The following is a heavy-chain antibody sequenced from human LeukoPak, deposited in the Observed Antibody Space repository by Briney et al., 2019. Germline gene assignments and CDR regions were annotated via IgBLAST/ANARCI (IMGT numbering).Heavy chain of an antibody. J-gene: IGHJ4*02. Sequence: SETLSLTCTVSGFSISTHYWSWIRQPPGKGLEWVGYIYYSGSTNYNPSLKHRVTISADTSTNEFSLKLRSVTAADTAVYYCARMYSASDSVFDYWGQGTLVTVSS. CDR2: IYYSGST. D-gene: IGHD5-12*01. V-gene: IGHV4-59*11. CDR3: ARMYSASDSVFDY. CDR1: GFSISTHY.